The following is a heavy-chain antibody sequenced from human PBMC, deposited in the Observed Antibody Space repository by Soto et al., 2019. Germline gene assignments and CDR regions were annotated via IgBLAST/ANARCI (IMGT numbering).Heavy chain of an antibody. V-gene: IGHV3-30*03. CDR3: SCAVSFDY. Sequence: QVQLVESGGGVVQPGRSLRLSCAASGFTFSSYGMHWVRQAPGKGLEWVAVISYDGSNKYYADSVKGRFTISRDNSKNTLYLQMNSLRAEDTAVYYCSCAVSFDYWGQGTLVTVSS. J-gene: IGHJ4*02. D-gene: IGHD6-19*01. CDR1: GFTFSSYG. CDR2: ISYDGSNK.